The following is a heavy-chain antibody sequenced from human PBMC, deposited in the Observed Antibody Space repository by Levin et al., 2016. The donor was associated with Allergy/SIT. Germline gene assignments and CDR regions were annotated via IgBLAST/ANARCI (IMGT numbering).Heavy chain of an antibody. J-gene: IGHJ4*02. V-gene: IGHV3-30*18. CDR2: ISYDGSNK. Sequence: GESLKISCAASGFTFSSYGMHWVRQAPGKGLEWVAVISYDGSNKYYADSVKGRFTISRDNSKNTLYLQMNSLRAEDTAVYYCAKDIVGATNYWGQGTLVTVSS. CDR1: GFTFSSYG. D-gene: IGHD1-26*01. CDR3: AKDIVGATNY.